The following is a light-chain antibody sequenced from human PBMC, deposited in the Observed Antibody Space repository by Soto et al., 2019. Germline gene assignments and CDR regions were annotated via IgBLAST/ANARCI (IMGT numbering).Light chain of an antibody. CDR1: TSDVGGFDS. V-gene: IGLV2-14*01. CDR3: SSYTTSNTWL. Sequence: QSALTQPASVSGSPGQSITISCTATTSDVGGFDSVSWYQQHPGTAPRVIIYEVSHRPSGVSYRFSGSKSANTASLTITGLQGDDEADYYCSSYTTSNTWLFGGGTQLTVL. J-gene: IGLJ3*02. CDR2: EVS.